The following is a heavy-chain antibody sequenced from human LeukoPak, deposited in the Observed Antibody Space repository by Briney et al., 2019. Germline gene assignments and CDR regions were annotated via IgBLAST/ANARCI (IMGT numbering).Heavy chain of an antibody. D-gene: IGHD3-22*01. CDR2: IIPIFGTA. CDR1: GYTFTGYY. Sequence: ASVKVSCKASGYTFTGYYMHWVRQAPGQGLEWMGGIIPIFGTANYAQKFQGRVTITADESTSTAYMELSSLRSEDTAVYYCARESPKDYYDTKGPRGFGAFDIWGQGTMVTVSS. J-gene: IGHJ3*02. CDR3: ARESPKDYYDTKGPRGFGAFDI. V-gene: IGHV1-69*13.